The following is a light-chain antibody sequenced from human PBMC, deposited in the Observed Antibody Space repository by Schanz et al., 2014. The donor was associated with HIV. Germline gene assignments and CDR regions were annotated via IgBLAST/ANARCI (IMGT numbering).Light chain of an antibody. V-gene: IGLV2-14*01. CDR2: EVS. J-gene: IGLJ2*01. CDR1: SSDVGGYNY. CDR3: CSFTSSNTLV. Sequence: QSALTQPASVSGSPGQSITISCTGTSSDVGGYNYPSWYQHHPGKAPKLMIYEVSKRPSGVSNRFSGSKSGNTASLTFSGLQAEDEAEYYCCSFTSSNTLVFGGGTKLTVL.